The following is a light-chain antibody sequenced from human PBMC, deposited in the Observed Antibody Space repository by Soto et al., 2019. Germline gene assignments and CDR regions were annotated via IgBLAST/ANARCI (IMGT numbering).Light chain of an antibody. J-gene: IGKJ4*01. CDR3: QQYHSYSLT. V-gene: IGKV1-5*03. CDR1: QSISSW. CDR2: KAS. Sequence: IPMTPSPFTLSASVWDQDTITFPARQSISSWLAWYQQKPGKAPKLLIYKASSLEGGVPSRFSGSGSGTDFTLTISSLQPDDFATYYCQQYHSYSLTFGGGTKV.